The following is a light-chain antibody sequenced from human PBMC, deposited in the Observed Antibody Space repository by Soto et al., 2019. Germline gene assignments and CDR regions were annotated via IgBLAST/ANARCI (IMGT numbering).Light chain of an antibody. CDR2: AAS. J-gene: IGKJ1*01. V-gene: IGKV1-39*01. CDR3: QQSYNPPRT. CDR1: QSINSY. Sequence: DIQMTQSPSSLSASVGDRVTITCRASQSINSYLNWYQQKPGKAPNLLIYAASNLQSGVPSRFSGSGSGTDFTLTISSLQPEDFATYYCQQSYNPPRTFCQGTQVEIK.